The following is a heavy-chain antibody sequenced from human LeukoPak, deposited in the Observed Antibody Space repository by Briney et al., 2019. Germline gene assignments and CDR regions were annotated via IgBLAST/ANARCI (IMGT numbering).Heavy chain of an antibody. D-gene: IGHD3-9*01. V-gene: IGHV4-39*07. Sequence: PSETLSLTCTVSGDSISSSRFYWGWIRQPPGQGLEWIGIIFYTGSTYYNPSLKSRMTISVDTSKNQFSLKLSAVTAADTAVYYCARASILSGDYIPFDYWGQGTLVTVSS. CDR1: GDSISSSRFY. CDR3: ARASILSGDYIPFDY. J-gene: IGHJ4*02. CDR2: IFYTGST.